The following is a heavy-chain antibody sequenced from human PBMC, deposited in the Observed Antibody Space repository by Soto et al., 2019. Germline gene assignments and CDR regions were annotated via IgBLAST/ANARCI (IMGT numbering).Heavy chain of an antibody. CDR3: TRVLSWGASDY. V-gene: IGHV3-23*01. CDR1: GFTFNTYA. Sequence: LRLSCAASGFTFNTYAMSWVRQAPGKGLEWVSGISGSGGSTYYADSVKGRFTISRDNSKNTLYLQMNSLRAEDTAVYYCTRVLSWGASDYWGQGRLVTVSS. CDR2: ISGSGGST. D-gene: IGHD3-16*01. J-gene: IGHJ4*02.